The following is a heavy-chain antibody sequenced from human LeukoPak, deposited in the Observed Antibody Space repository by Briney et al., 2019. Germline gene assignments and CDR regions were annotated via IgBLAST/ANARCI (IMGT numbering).Heavy chain of an antibody. D-gene: IGHD5-24*01. J-gene: IGHJ4*02. CDR3: ARGDRDGYNGDFDY. CDR2: INPNSGGT. Sequence: ASVKVSCKASGYTFTSYYMHWVRQAPGQGLEWMGWINPNSGGTNYAQKFQGRVTMTRDTSISTAYMELSRLRSDDTAVYYCARGDRDGYNGDFDYWGQGTLVTVSS. V-gene: IGHV1-2*02. CDR1: GYTFTSYY.